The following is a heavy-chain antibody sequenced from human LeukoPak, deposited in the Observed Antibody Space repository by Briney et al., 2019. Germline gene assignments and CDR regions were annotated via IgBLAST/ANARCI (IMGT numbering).Heavy chain of an antibody. J-gene: IGHJ4*02. CDR3: ASGWGPMVVSY. D-gene: IGHD2-15*01. CDR2: IKQDGTEK. V-gene: IGHV3-7*01. CDR1: GFTFSNSW. Sequence: GGSLRLSCAASGFTFSNSWMIWVRQAPGKGLEWVANIKQDGTEKHFVDSVEGRFTISRDKAKNSMYLQMNSLRVEDTAMYYCASGWGPMVVSYWGQGTLVTVSS.